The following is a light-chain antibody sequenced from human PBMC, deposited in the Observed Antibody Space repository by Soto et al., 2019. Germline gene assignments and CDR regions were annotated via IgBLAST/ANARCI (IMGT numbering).Light chain of an antibody. CDR3: QQYNNWPTP. V-gene: IGKV3-15*01. Sequence: EIVMTQSPATLSVSPGERATLSCRASQSVSSNLAWYQQKPGQAPRLLIYGASTRATGFPARFRGSGSRTEFTLTISSLQSEDFAVYYCQQYNNWPTPFGQGTKLEIK. CDR1: QSVSSN. CDR2: GAS. J-gene: IGKJ2*01.